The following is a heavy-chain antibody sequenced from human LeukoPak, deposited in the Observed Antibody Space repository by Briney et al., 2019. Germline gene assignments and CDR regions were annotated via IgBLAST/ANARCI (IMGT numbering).Heavy chain of an antibody. J-gene: IGHJ4*02. CDR3: AKDNDYYFDY. D-gene: IGHD2-21*02. V-gene: IGHV3-30*18. CDR2: ISYDGSNK. CDR1: GFTFSSYG. Sequence: GGSLRLSCAASGFTFSSYGMHWVRQAPGKGLEWVAVISYDGSNKYYADSVKGRFTISRDNSKNTLYLQMSSLRAEDTAVYYCAKDNDYYFDYWGQGTLVTVSS.